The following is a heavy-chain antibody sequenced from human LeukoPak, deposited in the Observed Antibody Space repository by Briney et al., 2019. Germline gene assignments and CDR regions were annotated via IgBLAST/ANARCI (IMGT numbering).Heavy chain of an antibody. D-gene: IGHD3-10*01. J-gene: IGHJ3*02. CDR1: DYTFTSYG. CDR3: ARDWYGSGGSHAFDI. CDR2: ISVYNGDT. V-gene: IGHV1-18*01. Sequence: ASVKVSCKASDYTFTSYGISWVRQAPGQGLEWMGWISVYNGDTNYPQKFQGRVTMTTDTSTSTAYMELRSLRSDDTAVYYCARDWYGSGGSHAFDIWGQGTMVTVSS.